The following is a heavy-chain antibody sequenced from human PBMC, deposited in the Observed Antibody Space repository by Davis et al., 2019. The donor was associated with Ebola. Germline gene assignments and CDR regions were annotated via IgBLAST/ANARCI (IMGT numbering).Heavy chain of an antibody. Sequence: PGGSLRLSCAASGFIFRNYAMSWVRQAPGTGLEWVSAITGSGGSTYYADSVKGRFTISRDNSKNTLYLQMDSLRAEDTALYYCAKDRERWLQAPFDYWGQGAVVTVSS. CDR1: GFIFRNYA. J-gene: IGHJ4*02. CDR3: AKDRERWLQAPFDY. CDR2: ITGSGGST. V-gene: IGHV3-23*01. D-gene: IGHD5-24*01.